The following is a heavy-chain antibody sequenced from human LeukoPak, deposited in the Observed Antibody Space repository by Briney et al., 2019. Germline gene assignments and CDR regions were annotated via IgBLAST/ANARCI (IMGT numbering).Heavy chain of an antibody. CDR1: GGPISSGDYY. D-gene: IGHD5-18*01. CDR3: AKVGYTAMIDY. Sequence: SETLSLTCIVSGGPISSGDYYWSWIRQHPGKGLEWIGYIYYSGSSYYNPSLKSRVTISVDTSKNQFSLKLSSVTAADTAVYYCAKVGYTAMIDYWGQGTLVTVSS. J-gene: IGHJ4*02. V-gene: IGHV4-31*03. CDR2: IYYSGSS.